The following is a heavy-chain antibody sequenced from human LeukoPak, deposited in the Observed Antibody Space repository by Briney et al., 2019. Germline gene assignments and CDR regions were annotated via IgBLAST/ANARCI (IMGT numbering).Heavy chain of an antibody. Sequence: RASVKVSCKASGYTFTSYGISWVRQAPGQGLEWMGGIIPIFGTANYAQKFQGRVTITADESTSTAYMELSSLRSEDTAVYYCARSPPRYCSGGSCYPEYYFDYWGQGTLVTVSS. V-gene: IGHV1-69*13. J-gene: IGHJ4*02. CDR1: GYTFTSYG. D-gene: IGHD2-15*01. CDR2: IIPIFGTA. CDR3: ARSPPRYCSGGSCYPEYYFDY.